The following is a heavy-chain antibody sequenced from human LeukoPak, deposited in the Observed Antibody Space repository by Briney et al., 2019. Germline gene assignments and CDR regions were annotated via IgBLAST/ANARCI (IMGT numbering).Heavy chain of an antibody. CDR2: IYTSGST. D-gene: IGHD3-9*01. V-gene: IGHV4-4*07. CDR1: GGPISSYY. Sequence: SETLSLTCTVSGGPISSYYWSWIRQPAGKGLEWIGRIYTSGSTNYNPSLKSRVAMSVDTSKNQFSLKLSSVTAADPAVFYCAGIYNDILAGQSDYWGQGTLVTVSS. CDR3: AGIYNDILAGQSDY. J-gene: IGHJ4*02.